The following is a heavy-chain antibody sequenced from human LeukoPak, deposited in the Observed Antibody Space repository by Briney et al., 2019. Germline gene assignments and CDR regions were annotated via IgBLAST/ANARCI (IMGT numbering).Heavy chain of an antibody. CDR3: ARVPYSSSDYYYYMDV. CDR2: IYYSGST. CDR1: GGSISSSSYY. Sequence: PSETLSLTCTVSGGSISSSSYYWGWIRQPPGKGLEWIGSIYYSGSTYYNPSLKSRVTISVDTSKNQFSLKLSSVTAADTAVYYCARVPYSSSDYYYYMDVWGKGTAVTVSS. V-gene: IGHV4-39*07. J-gene: IGHJ6*03. D-gene: IGHD6-6*01.